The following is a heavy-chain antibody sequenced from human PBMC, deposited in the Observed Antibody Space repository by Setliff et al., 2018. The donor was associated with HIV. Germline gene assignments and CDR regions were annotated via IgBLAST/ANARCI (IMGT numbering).Heavy chain of an antibody. CDR3: ARVLLRTNAVYGVVSNRFDP. V-gene: IGHV3-72*01. D-gene: IGHD2-8*01. CDR2: TRNKVNSYTT. J-gene: IGHJ5*02. CDR1: GFTFSDHY. Sequence: PGGSLRLSCAASGFTFSDHYMDWVRQAPGKGLEWVGRTRNKVNSYTTEYAASVKGRFTIPRDDSKNSLYLQMNSLRAEDTAVYYCARVLLRTNAVYGVVSNRFDPWGQGTLVTVSS.